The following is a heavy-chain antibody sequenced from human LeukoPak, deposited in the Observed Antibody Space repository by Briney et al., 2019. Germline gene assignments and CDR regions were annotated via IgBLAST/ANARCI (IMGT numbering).Heavy chain of an antibody. D-gene: IGHD3-22*01. J-gene: IGHJ4*02. V-gene: IGHV1-18*01. Sequence: ASVKVSCKASGYTFTSYGISWVRQAPGQGLEWMGWISAYNGNTNYAQKLQGRVTMTTDTSTSTAYMELRSLRSDDTAVYYCARTSPTYYYDSSGFSTPPNDYWGQGTLVTVSS. CDR3: ARTSPTYYYDSSGFSTPPNDY. CDR2: ISAYNGNT. CDR1: GYTFTSYG.